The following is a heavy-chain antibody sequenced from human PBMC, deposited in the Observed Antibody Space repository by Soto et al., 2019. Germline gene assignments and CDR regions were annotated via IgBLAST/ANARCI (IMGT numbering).Heavy chain of an antibody. D-gene: IGHD3-22*01. V-gene: IGHV3-30-3*01. CDR3: ARKYHYDSSGYYYAEYFQH. CDR1: GFTFRNYA. Sequence: QVQLVESGGGVVQPGRSLRLSCAASGFTFRNYAMHWVRQAPGKGLESVAVISYDGSNKDYADSVKGRFTISRDNSKNTLYLQMNSLGAEDTALYYCARKYHYDSSGYYYAEYFQHWGQGTLVTVSS. CDR2: ISYDGSNK. J-gene: IGHJ1*01.